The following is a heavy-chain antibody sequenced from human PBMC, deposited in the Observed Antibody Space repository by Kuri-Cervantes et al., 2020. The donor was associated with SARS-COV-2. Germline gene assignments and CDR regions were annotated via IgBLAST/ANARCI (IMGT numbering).Heavy chain of an antibody. Sequence: GESLKISCAASGFTFSSYAMSWVRQAPGKGLEWVSAISGSGGSTYYADSVEGRFTISRDNSKNTLYLQMNSLRAEDTAVYYCAKDWGYCSSTSCYDNWFDPWGQGTLVTVSS. CDR3: AKDWGYCSSTSCYDNWFDP. D-gene: IGHD2-2*01. CDR1: GFTFSSYA. V-gene: IGHV3-23*01. CDR2: ISGSGGST. J-gene: IGHJ5*02.